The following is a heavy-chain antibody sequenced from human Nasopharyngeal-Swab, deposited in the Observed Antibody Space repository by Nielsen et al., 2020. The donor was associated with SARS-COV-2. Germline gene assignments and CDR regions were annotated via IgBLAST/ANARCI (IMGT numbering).Heavy chain of an antibody. Sequence: GESLKISCAASGFNFSDYYMSWIRQAPGKGPEWVSYISRAGSVVYYADSLEGRFTISRDDAKNSVYLQMNSLRAEDTAVYYCARYSTSSNYYNGLDVWGQGTMVTVFS. CDR1: GFNFSDYY. CDR3: ARYSTSSNYYNGLDV. J-gene: IGHJ6*02. D-gene: IGHD6-6*01. V-gene: IGHV3-11*01. CDR2: ISRAGSVV.